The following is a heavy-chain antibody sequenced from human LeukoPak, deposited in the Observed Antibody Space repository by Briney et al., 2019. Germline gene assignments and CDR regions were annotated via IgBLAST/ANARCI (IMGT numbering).Heavy chain of an antibody. CDR3: AYDYYGSGSYYKGNWFDP. CDR1: GFTFSSYA. D-gene: IGHD3-10*01. V-gene: IGHV3-23*01. CDR2: ISGSGGSS. J-gene: IGHJ5*02. Sequence: PGGSLRLSSAASGFTFSSYAMSWVRQAPGKGLEWVSAISGSGGSSYYADSVKGRFTISRDNSKNTLYLQMNSLRAEDTAVYYCAYDYYGSGSYYKGNWFDPWGQGTLVTVSS.